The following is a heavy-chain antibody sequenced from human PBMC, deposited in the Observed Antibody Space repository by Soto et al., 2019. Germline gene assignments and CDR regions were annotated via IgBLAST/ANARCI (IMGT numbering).Heavy chain of an antibody. D-gene: IGHD2-2*01. CDR1: GYSFTSYW. J-gene: IGHJ6*04. Sequence: GESLKISCKGSGYSFTSYWIGWVRQMPGKGLEWMGIIYPGDSDTRYSPSFQGQVTISADKSISTAYLQWSSLKASDTAMYYCARQPECCSSTSCYHYYYGMDVWGKGTTVTVSS. CDR3: ARQPECCSSTSCYHYYYGMDV. V-gene: IGHV5-51*01. CDR2: IYPGDSDT.